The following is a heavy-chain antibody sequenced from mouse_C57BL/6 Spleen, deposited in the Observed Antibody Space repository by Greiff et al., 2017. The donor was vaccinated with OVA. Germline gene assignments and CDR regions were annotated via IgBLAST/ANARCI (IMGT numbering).Heavy chain of an antibody. Sequence: EVKLMESGEGLVKPGGSLKLSCAASGFTFSSYAMSWVRQTPEKRLEWVAYISSGGDYIYYADTVKGRFTISRDNARNTLYLQMSSLKSEDTAMYYCTSLYYGSSYGWYFDVWGTGTTVTVSS. CDR2: ISSGGDYI. J-gene: IGHJ1*03. V-gene: IGHV5-9-1*02. CDR1: GFTFSSYA. D-gene: IGHD1-1*01. CDR3: TSLYYGSSYGWYFDV.